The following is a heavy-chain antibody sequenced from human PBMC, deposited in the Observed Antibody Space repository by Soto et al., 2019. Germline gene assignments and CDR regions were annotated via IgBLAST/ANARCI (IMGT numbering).Heavy chain of an antibody. CDR3: ARGVGSSPPRY. V-gene: IGHV4-4*02. Sequence: PSETLSLTCAVSGGSISSSNWWSWVRQPPGKGLEWIGYIYASGSPYYNPSLRSRVTISADTSKNQISLKLTSPTAADTAVYYCARGVGSSPPRYWGRGTLVTVSS. J-gene: IGHJ4*02. D-gene: IGHD1-26*01. CDR1: GGSISSSNW. CDR2: IYASGSP.